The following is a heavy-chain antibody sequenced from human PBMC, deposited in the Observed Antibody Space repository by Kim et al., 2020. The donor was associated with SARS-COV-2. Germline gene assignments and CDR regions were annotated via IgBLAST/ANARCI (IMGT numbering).Heavy chain of an antibody. V-gene: IGHV4-39*01. D-gene: IGHD6-13*01. Sequence: SETLSLTCTVSGGSISSSSYYWGWIRQPPGKGLEWIGSIYYSGSTYYNPSLKSRVTISVDTSKNQFSLKLSSVTAADTAVYYCASHPKAGYSSSWYFGNWFDPWGQGTLVTVSS. CDR3: ASHPKAGYSSSWYFGNWFDP. CDR1: GGSISSSSYY. CDR2: IYYSGST. J-gene: IGHJ5*02.